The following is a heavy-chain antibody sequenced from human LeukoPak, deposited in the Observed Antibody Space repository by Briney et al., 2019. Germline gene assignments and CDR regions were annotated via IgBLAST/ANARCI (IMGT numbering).Heavy chain of an antibody. J-gene: IGHJ4*02. CDR2: VYTSGST. V-gene: IGHV4-61*02. Sequence: SETLSLTCTVSGASISSGTSYLNWIRQPAGKRLEWMGRVYTSGSTNDNPSLKSRVTISRDTSKNQLSLQLTSVNAADPAVAYRARVTDWNDLDYWGPGTLVTVSS. D-gene: IGHD1-1*01. CDR1: GASISSGTSY. CDR3: ARVTDWNDLDY.